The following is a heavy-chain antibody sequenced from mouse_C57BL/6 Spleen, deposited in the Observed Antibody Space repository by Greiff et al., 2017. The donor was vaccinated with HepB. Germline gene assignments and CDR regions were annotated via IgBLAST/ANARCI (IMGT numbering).Heavy chain of an antibody. D-gene: IGHD5-1-1*01. CDR2: INPNNGGT. V-gene: IGHV1-26*01. Sequence: EVKLQQSGPELVKPGASVKISCKASGYTFTDYYMNWVKQSHGKSLEWIGDINPNNGGTSYNQKFKGKATLTVDKSSSTAYMELRSLTSEDSAVYYCARPGPYLAWFAYWGQGTLVTVSA. CDR1: GYTFTDYY. CDR3: ARPGPYLAWFAY. J-gene: IGHJ3*01.